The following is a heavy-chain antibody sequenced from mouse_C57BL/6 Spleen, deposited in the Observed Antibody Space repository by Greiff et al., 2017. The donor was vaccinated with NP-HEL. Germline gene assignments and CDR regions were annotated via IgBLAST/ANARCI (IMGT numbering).Heavy chain of an antibody. Sequence: QVQLQQSGAELVRPGASVTLSCKASGYTFTDYEMHWVKQTPVHGLEWIGAIDPETGGTAYNQKFKGKAILTADKSSSTAYMELRSLTSEDSAVYYGTRGITTVVARDYWGQGTTLTVSS. J-gene: IGHJ2*01. CDR2: IDPETGGT. D-gene: IGHD1-1*01. CDR1: GYTFTDYE. V-gene: IGHV1-15*01. CDR3: TRGITTVVARDY.